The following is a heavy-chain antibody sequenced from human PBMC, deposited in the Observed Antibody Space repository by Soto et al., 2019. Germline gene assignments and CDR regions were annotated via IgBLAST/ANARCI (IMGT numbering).Heavy chain of an antibody. CDR2: IYYSGST. Sequence: SETLSLTCTVSGGSISSGGYYWSWIRQHPGKGLEWIGYIYYSGSTYYNPSLKSRVTISVDTSKNQFSLKLSSVTAADTAVYYCARLYYYDSSGYYPWGQGTLVTSPQ. D-gene: IGHD3-22*01. CDR3: ARLYYYDSSGYYP. CDR1: GGSISSGGYY. J-gene: IGHJ5*02. V-gene: IGHV4-31*03.